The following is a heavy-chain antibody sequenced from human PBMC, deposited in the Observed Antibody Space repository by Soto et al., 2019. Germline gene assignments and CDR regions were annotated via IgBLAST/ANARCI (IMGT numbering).Heavy chain of an antibody. V-gene: IGHV4-39*01. CDR2: IYYSGST. D-gene: IGHD3-22*01. J-gene: IGHJ4*02. CDR1: GDSISSSSYY. Sequence: SETLSLTCTVSGDSISSSSYYWGWIRQPPGKGLEWIGSIYYSGSTYYSPSLKSRVTISVDTSKNQFSLKLSSVTAADTAVYYCARRVSYYDSSATFIYYFYYWGQGTLVTVSS. CDR3: ARRVSYYDSSATFIYYFYY.